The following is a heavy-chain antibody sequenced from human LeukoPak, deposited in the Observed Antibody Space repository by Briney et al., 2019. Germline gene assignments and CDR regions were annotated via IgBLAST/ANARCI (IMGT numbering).Heavy chain of an antibody. J-gene: IGHJ6*03. CDR2: IYYSGST. V-gene: IGHV4-59*01. Sequence: PSETLSLTCAVYGGSFSGYYWSWIRQPPGKGLEWIGYIYYSGSTNYNPSLKSRVTISVDTSKNQFSLKLSSVTAADTAVYYCARDKRIAVAGTSHYYYYMDVWGKGTTVTVSS. CDR3: ARDKRIAVAGTSHYYYYMDV. CDR1: GGSFSGYY. D-gene: IGHD6-19*01.